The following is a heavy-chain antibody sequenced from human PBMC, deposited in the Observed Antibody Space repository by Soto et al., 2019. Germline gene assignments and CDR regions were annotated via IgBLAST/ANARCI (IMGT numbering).Heavy chain of an antibody. Sequence: QVQLQQSGPGLVKPSETLSLTCSVSSGPSSSHNWGWIRQPPGRGLEWIGYVYSTGGTSCNPSLKCRVTISADTSTNHISLTLTSVTAADTAVYYCVRQGIGNIHGLVDVWGQGTTVRVSS. D-gene: IGHD1-1*01. CDR3: VRQGIGNIHGLVDV. V-gene: IGHV4-59*08. CDR1: SGPSSSHN. J-gene: IGHJ6*02. CDR2: VYSTGGT.